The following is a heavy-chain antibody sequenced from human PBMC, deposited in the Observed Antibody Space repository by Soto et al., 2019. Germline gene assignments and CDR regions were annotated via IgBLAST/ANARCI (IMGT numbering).Heavy chain of an antibody. J-gene: IGHJ6*02. CDR2: VIPMFGST. CDR1: GGTFSSYA. Sequence: SVKVSCKAFGGTFSSYAICWVQQAPGQGLEWMGGVIPMFGSTNYAQKFQGRVSITADESTSTAFMELSSLRSEDTAVYYCARGVVVASVPDIADFYNGLDVWGQGTTVTVSS. V-gene: IGHV1-69*13. CDR3: ARGVVVASVPDIADFYNGLDV. D-gene: IGHD2-21*02.